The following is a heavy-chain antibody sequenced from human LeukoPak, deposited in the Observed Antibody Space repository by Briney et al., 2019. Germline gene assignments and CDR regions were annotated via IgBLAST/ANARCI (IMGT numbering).Heavy chain of an antibody. J-gene: IGHJ5*02. CDR1: GFTFSSYW. CDR2: IKQDGSEK. D-gene: IGHD6-6*01. V-gene: IGHV3-7*05. CDR3: ARSSIAARGWFDP. Sequence: PGGSLRLSCAASGFTFSSYWMSWVRQAPGKGLEWVANIKQDGSEKYYVDSVKGRFTISRDNAKNSLYLQMNSPRAEDTAVYYCARSSIAARGWFDPWGQGTLVTVSS.